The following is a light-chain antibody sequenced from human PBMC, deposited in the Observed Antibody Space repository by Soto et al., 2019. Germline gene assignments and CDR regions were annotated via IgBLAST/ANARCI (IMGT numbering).Light chain of an antibody. CDR3: QQHISWPLT. V-gene: IGKV3-11*01. CDR1: QSVTNS. CDR2: DAS. J-gene: IGKJ4*01. Sequence: EIVLTHSPATLSLSPGERATLSFSSSQSVTNSLAWYQQKPGQAPRLLVYDASNRATGTPTRFSGSGSGTDFTLTISNLEPEDFAVYYCQQHISWPLTFGGGTKVDIK.